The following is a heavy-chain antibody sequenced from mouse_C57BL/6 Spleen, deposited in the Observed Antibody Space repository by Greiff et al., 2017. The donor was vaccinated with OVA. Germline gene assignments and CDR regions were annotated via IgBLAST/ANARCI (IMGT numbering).Heavy chain of an antibody. D-gene: IGHD1-1*01. V-gene: IGHV1-52*01. Sequence: QVQLQQPGAELVRPGSSVKLSCKASGYTFTSYWMHWVKQRPIQGLEWIGNIDPSDSETHYNQKFKDKATLTVDKSSSTAYMQLSSLTSEDSAVYYCARGVYYYGSSPYAMDYWGQGTSVTVSS. J-gene: IGHJ4*01. CDR3: ARGVYYYGSSPYAMDY. CDR1: GYTFTSYW. CDR2: IDPSDSET.